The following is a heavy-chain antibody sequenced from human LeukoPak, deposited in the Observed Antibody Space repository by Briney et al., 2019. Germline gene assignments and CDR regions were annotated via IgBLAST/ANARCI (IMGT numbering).Heavy chain of an antibody. CDR2: ISSNGGRT. J-gene: IGHJ1*01. CDR3: ATYYYDSGGFHFHH. V-gene: IGHV3-64*01. Sequence: GGSLRLSCAASGFTFRSYGLHWVRQAPGKGLEYVSAISSNGGRTYYANSVKGRFTISRDNSRNTLYLQMGSLRAEDMAVYYCATYYYDSGGFHFHHWGQGTLVTVSS. CDR1: GFTFRSYG. D-gene: IGHD3-22*01.